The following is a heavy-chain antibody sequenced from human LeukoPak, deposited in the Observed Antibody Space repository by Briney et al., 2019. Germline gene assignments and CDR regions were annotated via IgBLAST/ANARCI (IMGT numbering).Heavy chain of an antibody. Sequence: PGGSLRLSXAASGFTFSSYAMHWVRQAPGKGLEYVSAISSNGGSTYYANSVKGRFTISRDNSKNTLYLQMGSLRAEDMAVYYCARDPTGYSSGGYWGQGTLVTVSS. CDR3: ARDPTGYSSGGY. V-gene: IGHV3-64*01. D-gene: IGHD6-19*01. J-gene: IGHJ4*02. CDR2: ISSNGGST. CDR1: GFTFSSYA.